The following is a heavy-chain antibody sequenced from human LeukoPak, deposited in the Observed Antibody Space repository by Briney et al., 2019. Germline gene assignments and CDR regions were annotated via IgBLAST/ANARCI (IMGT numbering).Heavy chain of an antibody. J-gene: IGHJ5*02. CDR1: GGSLSSSSYY. D-gene: IGHD2-8*02. Sequence: PSETLSLTCTVSGGSLSSSSYYWGWLRQPPGTGREWIGNIYYSGNTYYNPSLKGRVAMSIDTSKNHFSLKLSSVTAADTAVYYCASLLNGGVAHWFDPWGQGTQVTVSS. CDR2: IYYSGNT. V-gene: IGHV4-39*02. CDR3: ASLLNGGVAHWFDP.